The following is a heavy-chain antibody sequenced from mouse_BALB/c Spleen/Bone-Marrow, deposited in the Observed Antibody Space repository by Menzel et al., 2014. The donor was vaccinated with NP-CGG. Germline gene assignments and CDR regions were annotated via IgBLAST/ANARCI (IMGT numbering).Heavy chain of an antibody. Sequence: EVHLVESGGGLVQPGGYLRLSCATHGLTFTDYYMSWVRQPPGKALEWLGFIRNKANGYTTEYSASVKGRFTIYRDNSQSILYLQKNTLRAEDSATYYFARDDYVRGYWGQGPTLTGSS. D-gene: IGHD1-1*01. V-gene: IGHV7-3*02. CDR3: ARDDYVRGY. CDR2: IRNKANGYTT. CDR1: GLTFTDYY. J-gene: IGHJ2*01.